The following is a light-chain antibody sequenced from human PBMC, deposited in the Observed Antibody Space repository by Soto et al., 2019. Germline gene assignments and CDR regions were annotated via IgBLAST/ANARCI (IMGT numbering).Light chain of an antibody. J-gene: IGKJ5*01. CDR3: QQYDDFPPT. CDR2: DAS. V-gene: IGKV1-33*01. CDR1: QDISNY. Sequence: DIEMTQSPSSLSASVGDRVTITCQASQDISNYLNWYQQKTGRAPKLLIYDASNLESGVSSRFSGSRSGTDFSLTINSLQPDDFATYYCQQYDDFPPTFGQGTRLE.